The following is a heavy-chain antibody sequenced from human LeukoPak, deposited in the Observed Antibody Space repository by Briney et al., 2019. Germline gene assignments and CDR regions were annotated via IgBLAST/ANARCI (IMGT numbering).Heavy chain of an antibody. J-gene: IGHJ4*02. CDR2: IWYDGSNK. V-gene: IGHV3-33*08. CDR1: GFTFSSYW. D-gene: IGHD3-16*01. Sequence: PGGSLRLSCAASGFTFSSYWMHWVRQAPGKGLEWVAVIWYDGSNKYYADSVKGRFTISRDNSKNTLYLQMNSLRAEDTAVYYCARDPSLGGHVDYWGQGTTLTVSS. CDR3: ARDPSLGGHVDY.